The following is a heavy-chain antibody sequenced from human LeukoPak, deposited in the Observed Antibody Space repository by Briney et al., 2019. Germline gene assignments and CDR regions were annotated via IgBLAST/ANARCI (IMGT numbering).Heavy chain of an antibody. CDR2: IYHSGST. D-gene: IGHD3-22*01. V-gene: IGHV4-30-4*01. CDR3: ARHVYYDSSGYRHREDAFDI. Sequence: PSETLSLTCTVSGGSISSGDYYWSWIRQPPGKGLEWIGYIYHSGSTYYNPSLKSRVTISVDTSKNQFSLKLSSVTAADTAVYYCARHVYYDSSGYRHREDAFDIWGQGTMVTVSS. CDR1: GGSISSGDYY. J-gene: IGHJ3*02.